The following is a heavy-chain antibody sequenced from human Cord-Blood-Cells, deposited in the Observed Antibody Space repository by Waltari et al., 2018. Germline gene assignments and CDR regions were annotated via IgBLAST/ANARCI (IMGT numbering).Heavy chain of an antibody. CDR3: ARGLGAADAFDI. V-gene: IGHV4-34*01. Sequence: QVQLQQWGAGLLKPSETLSLTCAVYGGSFSGYYWSWIRQPPGKGLEWIGEINHSGSTNYNPSLKSRVTIAVDTSKIQFSLKLSSVTAADTAVYYCARGLGAADAFDIWGQGTMVTVSS. D-gene: IGHD3-16*01. CDR1: GGSFSGYY. J-gene: IGHJ3*02. CDR2: INHSGST.